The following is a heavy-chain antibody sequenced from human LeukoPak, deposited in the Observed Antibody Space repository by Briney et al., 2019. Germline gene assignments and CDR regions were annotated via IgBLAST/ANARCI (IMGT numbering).Heavy chain of an antibody. CDR1: GFTFSSYA. CDR3: ARASFTGGSSWYFDH. Sequence: AGGSLRLSCAASGFTFSSYAMHWVRQAPGKGLEYVSAISSNGGSTYYANSVKGRFTISRDNSKNTLYLQMGSLRAEDMAVYYCARASFTGGSSWYFDHWGQGTLVTVSS. CDR2: ISSNGGST. D-gene: IGHD6-13*01. V-gene: IGHV3-64*01. J-gene: IGHJ4*02.